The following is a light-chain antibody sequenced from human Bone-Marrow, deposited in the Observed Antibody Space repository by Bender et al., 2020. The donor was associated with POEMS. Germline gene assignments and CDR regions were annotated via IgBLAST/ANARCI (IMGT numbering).Light chain of an antibody. CDR2: GDS. CDR1: SSNIGAGYD. CDR3: AVWDDSLNGWV. V-gene: IGLV1-50*01. Sequence: QSVLTQPPAVSGAPGQRVTISCTGSSSNIGAGYDVHWYQQFPGTAPKLLIYGDSNRPSGVPDRFSGSRSGTSASLAISGLQSEDEADYYCAVWDDSLNGWVFGGGTKLTVL. J-gene: IGLJ3*02.